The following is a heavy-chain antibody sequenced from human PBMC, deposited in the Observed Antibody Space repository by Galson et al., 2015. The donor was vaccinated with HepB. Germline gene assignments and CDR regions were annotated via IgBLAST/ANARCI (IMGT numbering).Heavy chain of an antibody. CDR2: IYSDGKT. J-gene: IGHJ6*02. CDR3: ARDGGYSTGWYLGEDRYYYGLDV. CDR1: GFPVTTIY. D-gene: IGHD6-19*01. V-gene: IGHV3-53*01. Sequence: SLRLSCAASGFPVTTIYMTWVRQAPGKGLEWVSTIYSDGKTYYADSVKGRFTISRDNSKNTLYLQMNSLRAEDTAVYYCARDGGYSTGWYLGEDRYYYGLDVWGQGTTVTVSS.